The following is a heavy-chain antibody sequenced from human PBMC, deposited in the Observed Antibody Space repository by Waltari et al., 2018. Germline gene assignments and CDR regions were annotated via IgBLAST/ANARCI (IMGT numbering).Heavy chain of an antibody. CDR3: TRPSQSSVPDDY. CDR2: SRDKAKSHTT. CDR1: GFTFSDHY. D-gene: IGHD3-10*01. Sequence: EVQLVESGGGLVQPGGSLRLSCAASGFTFSDHYIDCVRQAPGKGVEGVGRSRDKAKSHTTDYAASVKGRFTVSRDDSKNSLYLQMNSLKTDDTAVYYCTRPSQSSVPDDYWGQGTLVTVSS. V-gene: IGHV3-72*01. J-gene: IGHJ4*02.